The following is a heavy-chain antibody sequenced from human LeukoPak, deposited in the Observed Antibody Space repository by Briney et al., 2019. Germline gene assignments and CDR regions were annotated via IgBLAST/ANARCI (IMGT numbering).Heavy chain of an antibody. D-gene: IGHD3-22*01. Sequence: GGSLRLSCAASGFTFSSYSMNWVRQAPGKGLECVSSISSSSSYIYYADSVKGRFTISRDNAKNSLYLQMNSLRAEDTAVYYCARGATYYYDTSGYIAFDYWGQGTLVTVSS. CDR3: ARGATYYYDTSGYIAFDY. CDR1: GFTFSSYS. V-gene: IGHV3-21*01. CDR2: ISSSSSYI. J-gene: IGHJ4*02.